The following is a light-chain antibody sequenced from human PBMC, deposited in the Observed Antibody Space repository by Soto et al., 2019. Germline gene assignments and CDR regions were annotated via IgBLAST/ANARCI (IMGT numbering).Light chain of an antibody. CDR3: QQYYSYSRT. CDR2: DVS. CDR1: ETVSSW. Sequence: DIQMTQSPSTLSASVGDRVTSTCRASETVSSWLAWYQQKPGKAPKLLIYDVSSLESGVPSRFSDSGSGPEFTLTISSLQPDDFATYYCQQYYSYSRTFGQGTKVDVK. V-gene: IGKV1-5*01. J-gene: IGKJ1*01.